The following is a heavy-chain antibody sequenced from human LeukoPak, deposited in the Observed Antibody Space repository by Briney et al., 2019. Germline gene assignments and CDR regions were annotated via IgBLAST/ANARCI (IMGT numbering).Heavy chain of an antibody. Sequence: GGSLRLSCAASGFIFSSAWMTWVRQAPGKGLEWVGHIKNKTNGGTTDYAAPVKGRFIISREDSKNTLYLQMNSLRTEDTAVYYCAGGLCSSTSCYQGPFDYWGQGMLVTVSS. J-gene: IGHJ4*02. V-gene: IGHV3-15*01. CDR1: GFIFSSAW. CDR3: AGGLCSSTSCYQGPFDY. CDR2: IKNKTNGGTT. D-gene: IGHD2-2*01.